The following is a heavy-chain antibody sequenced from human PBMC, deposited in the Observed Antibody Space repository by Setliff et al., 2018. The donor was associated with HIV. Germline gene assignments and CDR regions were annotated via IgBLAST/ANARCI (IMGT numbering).Heavy chain of an antibody. CDR1: GYMFTSYG. J-gene: IGHJ4*02. D-gene: IGHD4-4*01. CDR2: ISTYNGNT. V-gene: IGHV1-18*01. CDR3: ARDMDYSNPDY. Sequence: ASVKVSCKASGYMFTSYGIGRVRQAPGQGLEWMAWISTYNGNTNYAPQFQGRVSVTTDTATSTVHMELRSLRSDDTAMYYCARDMDYSNPDYWGQGTLVTVSS.